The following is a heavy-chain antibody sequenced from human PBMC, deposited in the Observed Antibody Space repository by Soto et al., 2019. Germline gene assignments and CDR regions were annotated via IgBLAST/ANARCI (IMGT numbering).Heavy chain of an antibody. CDR3: ARDKITGLFDY. CDR1: GGSVSSNSYS. V-gene: IGHV4-39*07. Sequence: PSETLSLTCTVSGGSVSSNSYSWGWIRQSPGKGLEWIGTIYSSENTYYNPSLLSRVTISVDTSKNQFSLKLTSVTAADTAVYYCARDKITGLFDYWGRGTLVTVSS. J-gene: IGHJ4*02. D-gene: IGHD2-8*02. CDR2: IYSSENT.